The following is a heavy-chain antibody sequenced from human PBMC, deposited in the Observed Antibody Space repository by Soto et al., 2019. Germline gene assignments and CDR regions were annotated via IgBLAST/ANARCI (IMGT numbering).Heavy chain of an antibody. J-gene: IGHJ6*02. CDR2: IIPIFGTA. Sequence: QVQLVQSAAEVKKPGSSVKVSCKASGGTFSSYAISWVRQAPGQGLEWMGGIIPIFGTANYAQKFQGRVTITANKATSTAYMELSSLRSEDTAVYYCARERLELREEYGMDVWGQGTTVTVSS. CDR3: ARERLELREEYGMDV. V-gene: IGHV1-69*06. CDR1: GGTFSSYA. D-gene: IGHD1-7*01.